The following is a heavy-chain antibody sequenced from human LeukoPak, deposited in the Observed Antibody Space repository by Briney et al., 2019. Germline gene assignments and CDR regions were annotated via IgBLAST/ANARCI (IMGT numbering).Heavy chain of an antibody. J-gene: IGHJ4*02. V-gene: IGHV3-23*01. Sequence: GGSLRLSCAASGFTFSSYAMKWVRQIPGKGLEWVSAISNSGGSTYYADSVKGRFTISRDNSIDTVYLQMNSLRAEDTAIYYCTKGQRANSGYFYFDYWGQGTLVTVSS. CDR1: GFTFSSYA. CDR2: ISNSGGST. CDR3: TKGQRANSGYFYFDY. D-gene: IGHD3-22*01.